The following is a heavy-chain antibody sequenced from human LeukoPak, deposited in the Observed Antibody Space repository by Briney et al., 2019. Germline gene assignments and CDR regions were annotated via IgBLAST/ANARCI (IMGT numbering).Heavy chain of an antibody. D-gene: IGHD3-22*01. CDR3: ARYYDTIYDAFDI. CDR1: GGTISSYY. V-gene: IGHV4-59*08. Sequence: PSETLSLTCTVSGGTISSYYWNWIRQPPGKGLEWIGYIYYSGSTYYNPSLKSRVTISVDTSKNQFSLKLSSVTAADTAVYYCARYYDTIYDAFDIWGQGTMVTVSS. CDR2: IYYSGST. J-gene: IGHJ3*02.